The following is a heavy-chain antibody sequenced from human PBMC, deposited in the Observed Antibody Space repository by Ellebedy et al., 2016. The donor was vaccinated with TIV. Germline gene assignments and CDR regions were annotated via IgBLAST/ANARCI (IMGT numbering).Heavy chain of an antibody. CDR2: IRSKAYGGTT. D-gene: IGHD6-13*01. Sequence: GGSLRLXCTASGFTFGDYAMSWVRQAPGKGLEWVSFIRSKAYGGTTEYAASVKGRFTISRDDSNSIAYLQMNSLKAEDTAVYYCTRDLTTLAAAGTGIYYYTMDVWGQGTTVTVSS. CDR1: GFTFGDYA. CDR3: TRDLTTLAAAGTGIYYYTMDV. V-gene: IGHV3-49*04. J-gene: IGHJ6*02.